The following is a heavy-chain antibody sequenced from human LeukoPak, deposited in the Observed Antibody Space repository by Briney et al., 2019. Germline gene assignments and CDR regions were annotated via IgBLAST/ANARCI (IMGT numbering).Heavy chain of an antibody. CDR2: INWNGSGA. CDR3: ARGDSSSWYPLIDY. D-gene: IGHD6-13*01. CDR1: GFTFDDYG. Sequence: GGSLRLSCAASGFTFDDYGMSWVRQVPGKGLEWVSGINWNGSGAGYADSVKGRFTISRDNAKNSLYLQMNSLRAEDTAVYYCARGDSSSWYPLIDYWGQGTLVTVSS. J-gene: IGHJ4*02. V-gene: IGHV3-20*04.